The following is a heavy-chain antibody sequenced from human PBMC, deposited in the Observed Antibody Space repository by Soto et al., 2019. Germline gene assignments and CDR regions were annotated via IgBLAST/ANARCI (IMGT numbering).Heavy chain of an antibody. Sequence: LSLTCTVSGGSIRNVYWSWIRQAPGKGLEWIGFIFHSGNAKHNPSLKSRVTISVDTSKNQFSLSLDSVTAADTAVYFCARAHAPTLPFDYWGQGTLVTVYS. D-gene: IGHD2-15*01. CDR3: ARAHAPTLPFDY. CDR1: GGSIRNVY. V-gene: IGHV4-59*01. CDR2: IFHSGNA. J-gene: IGHJ4*01.